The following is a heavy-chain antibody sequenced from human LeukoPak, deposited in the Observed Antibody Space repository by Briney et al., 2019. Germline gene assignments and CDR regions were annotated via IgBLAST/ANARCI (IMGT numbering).Heavy chain of an antibody. CDR2: MRRDGNEI. Sequence: GGSLRLSCSASGFTFSTYWMSWVRQAPGKGLEWVANMRRDGNEIYYLDPVRGRFTISRDNAKNSLYLQMNSLRAEDTAVYYCARGVPYDSWSGPHYSDYWGQGTLVTVSS. D-gene: IGHD3-3*01. CDR3: ARGVPYDSWSGPHYSDY. CDR1: GFTFSTYW. J-gene: IGHJ4*02. V-gene: IGHV3-7*01.